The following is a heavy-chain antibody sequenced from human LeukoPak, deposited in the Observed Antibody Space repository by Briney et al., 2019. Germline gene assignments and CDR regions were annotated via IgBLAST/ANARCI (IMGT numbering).Heavy chain of an antibody. V-gene: IGHV3-30-3*01. CDR2: ISYDGNNE. Sequence: PGGSLRLSCAASGFTFSSYAMHWVRQAPGKGLEWVAVISYDGNNECFADSVKGRFTISRDNSKNTLYLQMNSLRADNTAVYYCARGRGAYPVVTRNDYWGQGTLVTVSS. CDR1: GFTFSSYA. CDR3: ARGRGAYPVVTRNDY. J-gene: IGHJ4*02. D-gene: IGHD4-23*01.